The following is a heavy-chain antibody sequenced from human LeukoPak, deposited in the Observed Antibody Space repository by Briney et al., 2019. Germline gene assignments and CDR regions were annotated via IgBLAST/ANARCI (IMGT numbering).Heavy chain of an antibody. D-gene: IGHD2-2*01. CDR2: INWNGGST. CDR3: ARDRVPAARGLYYYYYMDV. Sequence: GGSLRLSCAASGFTFDDYGMSWVRQAPGKGLEWVSGINWNGGSTGYADSVKGRFTISRDNAKNSLYLEMNSLRAEDTALYYCARDRVPAARGLYYYYYMDVWGKGTTVTVSS. J-gene: IGHJ6*03. V-gene: IGHV3-20*04. CDR1: GFTFDDYG.